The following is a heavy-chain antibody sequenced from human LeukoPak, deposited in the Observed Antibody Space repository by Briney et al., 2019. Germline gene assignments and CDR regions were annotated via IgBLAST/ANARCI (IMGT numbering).Heavy chain of an antibody. CDR3: ARGKPGIAAAGTLSPLDY. D-gene: IGHD6-13*01. V-gene: IGHV3-30*04. CDR2: ISYDGTTK. Sequence: PEGSLRLSCAASGFTFSTYSIHWVRQAPGNGLEWVAVISYDGTTKYYAHSVKGRFTISRDNSKNTLYLQMSSLETEDTAVYYCARGKPGIAAAGTLSPLDYWGQGALVTVSS. CDR1: GFTFSTYS. J-gene: IGHJ4*02.